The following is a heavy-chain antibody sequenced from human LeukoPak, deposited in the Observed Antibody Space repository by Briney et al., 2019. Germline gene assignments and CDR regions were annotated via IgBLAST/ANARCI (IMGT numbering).Heavy chain of an antibody. Sequence: GGSLRLSCAASGFTFSDYYMSWIRQAPGKGLEWVSYISSSGSTIYYADSVKGRFTISRDNAKNSLYLQMNSLRAEDTAVYYCARDDYYDILTAFPDDAFDIWGQGTVVTVSS. CDR2: ISSSGSTI. D-gene: IGHD3-9*01. CDR3: ARDDYYDILTAFPDDAFDI. CDR1: GFTFSDYY. V-gene: IGHV3-11*04. J-gene: IGHJ3*02.